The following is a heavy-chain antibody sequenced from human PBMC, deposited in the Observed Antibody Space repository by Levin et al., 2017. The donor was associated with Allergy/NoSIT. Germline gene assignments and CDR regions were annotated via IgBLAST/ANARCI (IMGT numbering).Heavy chain of an antibody. CDR3: ARDAKPLRKMTTAKGLPYDYYMDG. CDR2: IYYSGST. V-gene: IGHV4-59*01. Sequence: SETLSLTCTVSGGSISSYYWSWIRQPPGKGLEWIGYIYYSGSTNYNPSLKSRVTISVDTSKNQFSLKLSSVTAADTAVYYCARDAKPLRKMTTAKGLPYDYYMDGWGKGTTVTVSS. J-gene: IGHJ6*03. D-gene: IGHD4-11*01. CDR1: GGSISSYY.